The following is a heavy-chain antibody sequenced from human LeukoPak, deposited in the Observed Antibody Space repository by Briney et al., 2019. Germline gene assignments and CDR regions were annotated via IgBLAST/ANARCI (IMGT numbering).Heavy chain of an antibody. D-gene: IGHD4-17*01. CDR1: GGSISSGGYY. Sequence: SQTLSLTCTVSGGSISSGGYYWSWIRQHPGKGLEWIGYIYYSGSTYYNPSLKSRVTISVDTSKNQFSLKLSSVTAADTAVYYCAREVNGDWDYWGQGTPVTVSS. CDR2: IYYSGST. V-gene: IGHV4-31*03. CDR3: AREVNGDWDY. J-gene: IGHJ4*02.